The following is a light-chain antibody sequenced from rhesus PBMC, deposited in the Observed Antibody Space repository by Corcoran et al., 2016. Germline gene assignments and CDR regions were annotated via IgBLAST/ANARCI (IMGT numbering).Light chain of an antibody. Sequence: DIQMTQSPSSLSASVGDTVTITRQASPGISKYSAWYQQKPGKAPKLLIYDASLLQRGVPSRFSGSGSGTEFTLTSSSLQPEDFATCCCQQHNSYPCSFGRGTKVEIK. CDR3: QQHNSYPCS. V-gene: IGKV1-33*02. CDR2: DAS. J-gene: IGKJ2*01. CDR1: PGISKY.